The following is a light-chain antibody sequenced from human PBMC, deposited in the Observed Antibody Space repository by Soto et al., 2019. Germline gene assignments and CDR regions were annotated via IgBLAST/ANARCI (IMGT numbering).Light chain of an antibody. CDR1: SSNIGRNT. V-gene: IGLV1-44*01. Sequence: QPVLTQPPSASGTPGQRVTISCSGSSSNIGRNTVNWYQQLPGTAPTLLIYANYQRPSGVPARFSGSKSGTSASLAISGLQSDDETDYYCAAWDDSLNGWVFGGGTKLTVL. J-gene: IGLJ3*02. CDR2: ANY. CDR3: AAWDDSLNGWV.